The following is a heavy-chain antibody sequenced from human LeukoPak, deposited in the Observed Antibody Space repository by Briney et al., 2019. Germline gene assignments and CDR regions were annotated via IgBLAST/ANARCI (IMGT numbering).Heavy chain of an antibody. J-gene: IGHJ4*02. CDR3: ANEEPLYDYVWGSYLDY. D-gene: IGHD3-16*01. CDR1: GFTFSSYA. CDR2: ISGSGGST. Sequence: GGSLRLSCAASGFTFSSYAMSWVRQAPGKGLEWVSAISGSGGSTYYADSVKGRFTISRDNSKNTLCLQMNSLRAEDTAVYYCANEEPLYDYVWGSYLDYWGRGTLVTVSS. V-gene: IGHV3-23*01.